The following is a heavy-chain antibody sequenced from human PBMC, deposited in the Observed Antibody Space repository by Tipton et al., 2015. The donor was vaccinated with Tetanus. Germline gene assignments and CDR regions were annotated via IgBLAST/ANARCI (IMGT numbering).Heavy chain of an antibody. V-gene: IGHV4-30-2*01. J-gene: IGHJ4*02. CDR3: ARERSRFNVGHLGV. CDR2: IFHSGSP. D-gene: IGHD3-3*01. Sequence: TLSLTCDVSGASISSAAWTRIRQPSGKGLEWIGHIFHSGSPNYNPSLKSRVSMSVDKSRKEVSLKLQSVTAADTAVYFCARERSRFNVGHLGVWGPGLLVIVSS. CDR1: GASISSAA.